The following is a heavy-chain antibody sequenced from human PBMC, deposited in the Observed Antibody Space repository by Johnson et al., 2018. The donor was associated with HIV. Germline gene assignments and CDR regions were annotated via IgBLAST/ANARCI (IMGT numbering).Heavy chain of an antibody. CDR1: GFTFSSYA. CDR3: AKDLVVTAPGAFDI. Sequence: QMLLVESGGGVVQPGRSLRLSCAASGFTFSSYAIHWVRQAPGKGLEWVAVISNDGSNKYYADSVKGRFTISRDNSKNTLYLQMNSLRAECTAVYYCAKDLVVTAPGAFDIWGQGTMVTVSS. J-gene: IGHJ3*02. D-gene: IGHD2-21*02. V-gene: IGHV3-30*04. CDR2: ISNDGSNK.